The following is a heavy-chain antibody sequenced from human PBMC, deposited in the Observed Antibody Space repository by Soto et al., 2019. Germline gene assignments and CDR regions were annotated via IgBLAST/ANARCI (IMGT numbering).Heavy chain of an antibody. CDR3: ARASRTAAGNRRYYFDY. D-gene: IGHD6-13*01. CDR2: IYHTGNT. V-gene: IGHV4-4*02. Sequence: SETLSLTCAVSGGSISSSSWWSWVRQPPGKGLEWIGEIYHTGNTNYNPSLESRVTISVDKSKNQFSLNLNSVTASDTAVYSCARASRTAAGNRRYYFDYWGQGTLVTVSS. J-gene: IGHJ4*02. CDR1: GGSISSSSW.